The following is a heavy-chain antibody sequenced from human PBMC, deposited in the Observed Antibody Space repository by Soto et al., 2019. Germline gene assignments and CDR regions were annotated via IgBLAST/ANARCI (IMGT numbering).Heavy chain of an antibody. D-gene: IGHD1-26*01. J-gene: IGHJ5*01. CDR3: ARDRWGSYSFES. CDR1: GGVFRNYA. CDR2: IIPAFGTA. Sequence: QVQLVQSGAEVKKPGSSVKVSCKASGGVFRNYAINWVRQAPGQGLEWMGGIIPAFGTAHYPQKFQGRVTISADESTTTAYMELTSLKTEYTAVYFCARDRWGSYSFESWGQGTLVTVAS. V-gene: IGHV1-69*01.